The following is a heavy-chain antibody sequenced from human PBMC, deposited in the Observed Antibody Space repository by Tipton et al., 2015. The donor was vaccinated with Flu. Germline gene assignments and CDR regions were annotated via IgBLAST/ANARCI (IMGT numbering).Heavy chain of an antibody. CDR1: GDSIDSRYY. Sequence: TLSLTCSVSGDSIDSRYYWGWIRQPPGKGLEWIGNIHRGGNTYYNPSLKNRVTMSIDRSRNQFSLKLSSVTASDTAVYYCARRDYGNYVSEPKNWFDSWGLGTLVTVSS. D-gene: IGHD4-11*01. CDR3: ARRDYGNYVSEPKNWFDS. J-gene: IGHJ5*01. CDR2: IHRGGNT. V-gene: IGHV4-38-2*01.